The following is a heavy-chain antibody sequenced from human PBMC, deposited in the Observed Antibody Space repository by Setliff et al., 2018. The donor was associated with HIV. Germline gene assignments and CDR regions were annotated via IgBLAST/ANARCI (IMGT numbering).Heavy chain of an antibody. Sequence: SVKVSCKASRRTFNSHTINWVRQDPGQGLDWMGRIIPILGVANYAQRFQGKVTITADKSTSTAYMELTSLRFDDTAMYYCVRGVQSPPHYSYYYMDVWGEGTMVTV. V-gene: IGHV1-69*02. CDR3: VRGVQSPPHYSYYYMDV. J-gene: IGHJ6*03. CDR2: IIPILGVA. D-gene: IGHD3-3*01. CDR1: RRTFNSHT.